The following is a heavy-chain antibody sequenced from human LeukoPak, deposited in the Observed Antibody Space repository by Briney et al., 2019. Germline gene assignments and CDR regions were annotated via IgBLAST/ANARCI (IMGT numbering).Heavy chain of an antibody. CDR2: IIPIFGTA. J-gene: IGHJ4*02. Sequence: GSSVKVSCKASGGTFSSYAISWVRQAPGQGLEWMGGIIPIFGTANYAQKFQGRVTITADESTSTAYMELSSLRSEDTAVHYCASWRYDILTGYYSENFDYWGQGTLVTVSS. D-gene: IGHD3-9*01. CDR1: GGTFSSYA. V-gene: IGHV1-69*01. CDR3: ASWRYDILTGYYSENFDY.